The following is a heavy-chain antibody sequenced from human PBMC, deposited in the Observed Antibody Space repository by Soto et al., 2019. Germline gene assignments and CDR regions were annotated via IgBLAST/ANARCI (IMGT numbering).Heavy chain of an antibody. CDR2: INPIFGTA. CDR3: ARAFVGRGFAFDY. D-gene: IGHD3-10*01. J-gene: IGHJ4*02. Sequence: QVQLVQSGAEVRKPGSSVKVSCKASGGTFSSYDISWVRQAPGQGLEWMGGINPIFGTAEYAQKFQGRVAVTADESTSTAYMDLSGLTSADTAMYYCARAFVGRGFAFDYWGQGTLVTVSS. V-gene: IGHV1-69*01. CDR1: GGTFSSYD.